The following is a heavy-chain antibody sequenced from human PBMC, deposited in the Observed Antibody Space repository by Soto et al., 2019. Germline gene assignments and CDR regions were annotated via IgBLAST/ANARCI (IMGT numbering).Heavy chain of an antibody. D-gene: IGHD6-19*01. CDR2: INHSGST. Sequence: PSETLSLTCAVYGGSFSGYYWSWIRQPPGKGLEWIGEINHSGSTNYNPSLKSRVTISVDTSKNQFSLKLSSVTAADTAVYYCARGGGGWYPKRGAFDTWGQGTMVTVSS. J-gene: IGHJ3*02. CDR3: ARGGGGWYPKRGAFDT. CDR1: GGSFSGYY. V-gene: IGHV4-34*01.